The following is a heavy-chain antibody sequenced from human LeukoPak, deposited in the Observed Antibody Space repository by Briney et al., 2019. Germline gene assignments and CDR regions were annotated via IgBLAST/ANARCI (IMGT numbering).Heavy chain of an antibody. J-gene: IGHJ4*02. V-gene: IGHV4-4*07. CDR1: GGSIGNYH. Sequence: PSETLSLTCTVSGGSIGNYHWSWIRQPAGKGLEWIGQIHTSGSTNYSPPLKSRVSMSLDTTEDQVSLTIRSVSAADTAFYYCARRDSSSGWSFDHWGQGTLVTVSS. D-gene: IGHD6-19*01. CDR3: ARRDSSSGWSFDH. CDR2: IHTSGST.